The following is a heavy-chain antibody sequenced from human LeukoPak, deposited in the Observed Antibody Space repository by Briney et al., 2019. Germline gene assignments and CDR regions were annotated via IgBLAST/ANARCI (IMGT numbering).Heavy chain of an antibody. Sequence: SETLSLTCTVSGGSISSSSYYWGWIRQPPGKGLEWIGEINHSGSTNYNPSLKSRVTISVDTSKNQFSLKLSSVTAADTAVYYCARLGITMVRGVPNWGQGTLVTVSS. CDR3: ARLGITMVRGVPN. V-gene: IGHV4-39*07. CDR2: INHSGST. CDR1: GGSISSSSYY. J-gene: IGHJ4*02. D-gene: IGHD3-10*01.